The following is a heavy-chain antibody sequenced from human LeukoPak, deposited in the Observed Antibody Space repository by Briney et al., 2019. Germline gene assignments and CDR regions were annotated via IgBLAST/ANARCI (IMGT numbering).Heavy chain of an antibody. CDR1: GYTLTELS. V-gene: IGHV1-24*01. CDR3: ATGRYNWNYAFDY. D-gene: IGHD1-7*01. Sequence: PWASVKVSCKASGYTLTELSMHWVRQAPGKGLEWMGGFDPEDGETIYAQKFQGRVTMTEDTSTDTAYMELSSLRSEDTAVYYCATGRYNWNYAFDYWGQGTLVTVSS. J-gene: IGHJ4*02. CDR2: FDPEDGET.